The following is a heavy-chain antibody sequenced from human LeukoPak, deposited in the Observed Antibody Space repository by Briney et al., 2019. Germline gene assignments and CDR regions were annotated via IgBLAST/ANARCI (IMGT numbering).Heavy chain of an antibody. CDR3: ASHTSENNRYYFDY. D-gene: IGHD1-14*01. V-gene: IGHV4-39*01. CDR1: GASISSRSYY. CDR2: IYYTGST. Sequence: ASETLSLTCTVSGASISSRSYYWGWIRQPPGKGLEWIGSIYYTGSTYCNPSLKSRVTISVDTSKNQFSLKLSSVTAADTAVYYCASHTSENNRYYFDYWGQGTLVTVSS. J-gene: IGHJ4*02.